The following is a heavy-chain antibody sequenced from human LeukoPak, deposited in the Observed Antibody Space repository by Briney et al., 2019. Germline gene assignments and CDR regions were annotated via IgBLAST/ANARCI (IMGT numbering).Heavy chain of an antibody. CDR3: ARDYSSSWYYFNN. J-gene: IGHJ4*02. CDR1: GYIFANYD. D-gene: IGHD6-13*01. Sequence: GASVKVSCRASGYIFANYDITWVRQAPGQGLEWMGRISTSNGDTNYAQSLQGRVTMTTDTFTSTVYMELRSLRSDDTAVYYCARDYSSSWYYFNNWGQGTLVTVSS. CDR2: ISTSNGDT. V-gene: IGHV1-18*01.